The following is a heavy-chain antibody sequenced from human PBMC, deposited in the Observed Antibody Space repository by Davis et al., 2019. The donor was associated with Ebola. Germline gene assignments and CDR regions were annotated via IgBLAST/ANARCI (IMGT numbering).Heavy chain of an antibody. V-gene: IGHV3-33*03. D-gene: IGHD2-15*01. CDR2: IWYDGSRK. CDR3: AKDAYCSGGGCYRPFDC. Sequence: GESLKISCAASGFNFRSYGMHWVRQAPDKGLEWVAVIWYDGSRKYYGDSVKGRFTISRDNSKNTLYLQMNSLRAEDTAVYYCAKDAYCSGGGCYRPFDCWGQGTLVTVSS. CDR1: GFNFRSYG. J-gene: IGHJ4*02.